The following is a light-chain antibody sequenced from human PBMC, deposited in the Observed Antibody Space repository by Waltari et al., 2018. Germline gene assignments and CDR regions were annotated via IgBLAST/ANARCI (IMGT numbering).Light chain of an antibody. CDR2: NNN. Sequence: QSVLTQPPSASGTPGQRVTISCSGSMSNIEGDIISWLQHLPGRAPTLLIYNNNRRPAVFPSRFSASKSGTSASLAISGLQSEDEADYYCAAWADSLSGYVFGTGTKVTVL. J-gene: IGLJ1*01. V-gene: IGLV1-44*01. CDR3: AAWADSLSGYV. CDR1: MSNIEGDI.